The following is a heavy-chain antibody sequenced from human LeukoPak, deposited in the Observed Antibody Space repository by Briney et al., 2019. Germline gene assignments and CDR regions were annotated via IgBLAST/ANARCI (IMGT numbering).Heavy chain of an antibody. V-gene: IGHV4-59*12. J-gene: IGHJ4*02. D-gene: IGHD6-13*01. Sequence: SETLSLTCTVSGGSISSYYWSWIRQPPGKGLEWIGYIYYSGSTNYNPSLKSRVTISVDTSKNQFSLKLSSVTAADTAVYYCARDLSSVIAAAGHFDYWGQGTLVTVSS. CDR3: ARDLSSVIAAAGHFDY. CDR1: GGSISSYY. CDR2: IYYSGST.